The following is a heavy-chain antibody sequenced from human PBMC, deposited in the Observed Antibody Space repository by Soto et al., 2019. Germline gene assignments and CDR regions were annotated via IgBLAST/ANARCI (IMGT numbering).Heavy chain of an antibody. J-gene: IGHJ6*03. V-gene: IGHV1-46*01. D-gene: IGHD6-13*01. CDR3: ASRSAAAASMDDMDG. Sequence: VPSVKVSCKASGYTFTIYYMHWVLQAPGQGLEWMGIINPSGGSTSYAQKFQGRVTMTRDTSTSTVYMELSSLRSEDTAVYYCASRSAAAASMDDMDGRGKGTKVTV. CDR2: INPSGGST. CDR1: GYTFTIYY.